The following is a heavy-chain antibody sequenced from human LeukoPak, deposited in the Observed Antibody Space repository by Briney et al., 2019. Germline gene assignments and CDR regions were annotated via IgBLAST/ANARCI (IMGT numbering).Heavy chain of an antibody. CDR3: ASRYPFDY. Sequence: PSETLSLTCTVSSYSISSGYYWGWIRQPPGKGLEWIGSIYHSGSTYYNPSLKSRVTISVDTSKNQFSLKLSSVTAADTAVYYCASRYPFDYWGQGTLVTVSS. J-gene: IGHJ4*02. D-gene: IGHD1-1*01. V-gene: IGHV4-38-2*02. CDR2: IYHSGST. CDR1: SYSISSGYY.